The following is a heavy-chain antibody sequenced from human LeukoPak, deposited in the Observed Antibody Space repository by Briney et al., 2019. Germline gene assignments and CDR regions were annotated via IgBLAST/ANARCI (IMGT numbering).Heavy chain of an antibody. D-gene: IGHD2-15*01. J-gene: IGHJ6*03. CDR3: ARDRCSGGSCYSGRYYMDV. V-gene: IGHV1-2*02. Sequence: ASVKVSCKASGYTFIDYYLHWVRQAPGQGLEWMGWINPNSGGTNYAQKFQGRVTMTRDTSISTAYMELSRLRSDDTAVYYCARDRCSGGSCYSGRYYMDVWGKGTTVTISS. CDR1: GYTFIDYY. CDR2: INPNSGGT.